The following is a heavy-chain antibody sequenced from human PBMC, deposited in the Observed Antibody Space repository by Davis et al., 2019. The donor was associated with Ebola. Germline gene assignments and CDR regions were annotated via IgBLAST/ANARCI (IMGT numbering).Heavy chain of an antibody. V-gene: IGHV4-59*08. J-gene: IGHJ4*02. CDR3: ARGYYDFWSGYYTLYYFDY. CDR1: GGSISSYY. CDR2: IYYSGST. D-gene: IGHD3-3*01. Sequence: SETLSLTCTVSGGSISSYYWSWIRQPPGKGLEWIGYIYYSGSTNYNPSLKSRVTISVDTSKNQFSLKLSSVTAADTAVYYCARGYYDFWSGYYTLYYFDYWGQGTLVTVSS.